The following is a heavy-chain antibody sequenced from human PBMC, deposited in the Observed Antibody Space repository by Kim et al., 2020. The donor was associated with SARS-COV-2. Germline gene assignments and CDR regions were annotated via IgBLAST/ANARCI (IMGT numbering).Heavy chain of an antibody. V-gene: IGHV1-69*13. CDR3: ARDRRDYYFDA. J-gene: IGHJ4*02. CDR1: GGTFNNYA. Sequence: SVKVSCKASGGTFNNYAISWVRQAPGQGLEYMGGIITAVGTTNYAQIFKGRVLFIADDSTGIAFMDLSGRRSDGTAMSFCARDRRDYYFDAWCQGSLVTVS. CDR2: IITAVGTT.